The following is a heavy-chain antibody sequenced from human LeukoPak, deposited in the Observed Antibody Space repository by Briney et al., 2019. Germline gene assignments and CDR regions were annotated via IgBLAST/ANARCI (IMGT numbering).Heavy chain of an antibody. V-gene: IGHV4-31*03. CDR1: GGSISSGGYY. CDR3: ARVMPTGYYGSGSYYNANYFDY. CDR2: IYYSGST. Sequence: PSQTLSLTCTVSGGSISSGGYYWSWIRQHPGKGLEWIGYIYYSGSTYYNPSLKSRVTISVDTSKNQFTLKLSSVTAADTAVYYCARVMPTGYYGSGSYYNANYFDYWGQGTLVTVSS. D-gene: IGHD3-10*01. J-gene: IGHJ4*02.